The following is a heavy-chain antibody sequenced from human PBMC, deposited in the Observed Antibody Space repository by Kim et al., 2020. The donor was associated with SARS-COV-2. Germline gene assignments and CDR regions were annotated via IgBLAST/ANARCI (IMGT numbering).Heavy chain of an antibody. D-gene: IGHD3-10*01. J-gene: IGHJ3*02. CDR3: ARSTGFGAKAFDI. V-gene: IGHV4-34*01. Sequence: YNPSLKRRVTISVDTSKNQFSLKLSSVTAADTAVYYCARSTGFGAKAFDIWGQGTMVTVSS.